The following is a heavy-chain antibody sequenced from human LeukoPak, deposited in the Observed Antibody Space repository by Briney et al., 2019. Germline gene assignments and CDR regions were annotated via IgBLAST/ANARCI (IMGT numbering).Heavy chain of an antibody. CDR1: GGSFSGYY. CDR2: TNHSGST. CDR3: ARARFIVVVPAAIDIDAFDI. V-gene: IGHV4-34*01. D-gene: IGHD2-2*01. Sequence: SETLSLTCAVYGGSFSGYYWSWIRQPPGKGLEWIGETNHSGSTNYNPSLKSRVTISVDTSKNQFSLKLSSVTAADTAVYYCARARFIVVVPAAIDIDAFDIWGQGTMVTVSS. J-gene: IGHJ3*02.